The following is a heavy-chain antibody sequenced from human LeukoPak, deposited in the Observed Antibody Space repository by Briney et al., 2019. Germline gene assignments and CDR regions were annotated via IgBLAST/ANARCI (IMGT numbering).Heavy chain of an antibody. CDR1: GVSTSTNY. V-gene: IGHV4-4*07. CDR2: IHTSGIT. J-gene: IGHJ4*02. CDR3: AREDYSSRGLDY. D-gene: IGHD6-13*01. Sequence: KPSETLSLTCNASGVSTSTNYWSWIRQPPGKGLEWIGRIHTSGITNYNPSLKSRVTMSLDTSKNQFSLNLSSVTAADTAVYYCAREDYSSRGLDYWGQGTLVTFSS.